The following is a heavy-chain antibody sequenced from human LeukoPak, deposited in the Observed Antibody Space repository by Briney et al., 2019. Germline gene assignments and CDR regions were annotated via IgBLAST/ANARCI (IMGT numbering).Heavy chain of an antibody. D-gene: IGHD2-2*01. CDR3: VKRRGFSPAFDY. CDR2: ISGSGSST. CDR1: GFTFSSYA. V-gene: IGHV3-23*01. Sequence: GGSLRLSCAASGFTFSSYAMSWVRQAPGKGLAWVSAISGSGSSTYYADSVKGRFTISRDNSKNTLYLQMNSLRAEDTAVYYCVKRRGFSPAFDYWGQGTLVTVSS. J-gene: IGHJ4*02.